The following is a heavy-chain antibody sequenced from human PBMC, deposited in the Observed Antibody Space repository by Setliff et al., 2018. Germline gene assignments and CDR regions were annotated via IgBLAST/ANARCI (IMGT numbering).Heavy chain of an antibody. Sequence: GGSLRLSCAASGFTFSTYRMHWVRQAPGKGLEWVAVIWDDGGNKYHADSVKGRFTISRDNSKNTLYLQMNSLRAEDTAVYCCARTCSGSGCYAGLESWGQGTPVTVSS. J-gene: IGHJ4*02. CDR3: ARTCSGSGCYAGLES. CDR1: GFTFSTYR. V-gene: IGHV3-33*08. CDR2: IWDDGGNK. D-gene: IGHD2-15*01.